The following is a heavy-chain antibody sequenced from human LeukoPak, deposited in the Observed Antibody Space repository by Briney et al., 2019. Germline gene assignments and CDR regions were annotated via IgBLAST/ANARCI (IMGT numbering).Heavy chain of an antibody. J-gene: IGHJ4*02. CDR1: GFTFSSYE. CDR2: ISSSGSTI. V-gene: IGHV3-48*03. CDR3: ESLYSSSSGMRSSDF. D-gene: IGHD6-6*01. Sequence: PAGSLRLSCAASGFTFSSYEMNWVRQAPGKGLEWGSYISSSGSTIFYADSVKGRFTISTDNAKNSLYLQMNSLSAEDTAVYYCESLYSSSSGMRSSDFWGRGTVVTV.